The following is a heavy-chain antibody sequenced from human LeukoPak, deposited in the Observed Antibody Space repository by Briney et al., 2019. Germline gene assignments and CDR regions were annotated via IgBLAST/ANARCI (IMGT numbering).Heavy chain of an antibody. Sequence: PGGSLRLSCTASGFTFGDYAMSWVRQAPGKGLEWVGFIRSKAYGGTTEYAASVKGRFTISRDDSKSIAYLQMNSLKTEDTAVYYCTREQGIAAAGLYYFDYWGQGTLVTVSS. CDR1: GFTFGDYA. CDR2: IRSKAYGGTT. D-gene: IGHD6-13*01. J-gene: IGHJ4*02. V-gene: IGHV3-49*04. CDR3: TREQGIAAAGLYYFDY.